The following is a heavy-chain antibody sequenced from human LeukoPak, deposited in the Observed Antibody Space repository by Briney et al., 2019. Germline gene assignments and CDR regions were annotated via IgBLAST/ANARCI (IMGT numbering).Heavy chain of an antibody. CDR3: ARLRGAQFYFYYCMDV. Sequence: GGSLRLSCAASGFRFDEYGMSWVRHPPGKGLEWVSGINWDGDSIGYAESVKGRFTITRDNDKNSLYLQMNSLRAEDTALYYCARLRGAQFYFYYCMDVWGKGTTVTVSS. V-gene: IGHV3-20*04. D-gene: IGHD5-24*01. CDR1: GFRFDEYG. J-gene: IGHJ6*03. CDR2: INWDGDSI.